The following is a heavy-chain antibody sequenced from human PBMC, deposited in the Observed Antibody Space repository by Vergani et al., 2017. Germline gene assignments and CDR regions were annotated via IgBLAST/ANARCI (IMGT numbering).Heavy chain of an antibody. Sequence: QVQLVESGGGVVQPGRSLRLSCAASGFTFSSYGMHWVRQAPGKGLEWVAVIWYDGSNKYYADSVKGRFTISRDNSKNTLYLQMNSLRAEDTAVYYCAKGWELLPFDYWGQGTLVTVSS. CDR2: IWYDGSNK. CDR1: GFTFSSYG. J-gene: IGHJ4*02. CDR3: AKGWELLPFDY. D-gene: IGHD1-26*01. V-gene: IGHV3-33*06.